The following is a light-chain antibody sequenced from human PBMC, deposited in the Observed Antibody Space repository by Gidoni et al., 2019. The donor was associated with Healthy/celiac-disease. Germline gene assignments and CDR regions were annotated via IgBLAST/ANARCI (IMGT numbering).Light chain of an antibody. CDR3: NSRDSSGNHVV. Sequence: SSELPQDTAVSVALGQTVRITCQGYSLRSYYASWYQQKPGQAPVLVIYGKNNRPSGIPDRFSGSSSGNTASLTITGAQAEDEADYYCNSRDSSGNHVVFGGGTKLTVL. V-gene: IGLV3-19*01. CDR2: GKN. CDR1: SLRSYY. J-gene: IGLJ2*01.